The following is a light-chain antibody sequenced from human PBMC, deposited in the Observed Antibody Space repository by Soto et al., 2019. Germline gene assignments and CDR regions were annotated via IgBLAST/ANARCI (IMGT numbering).Light chain of an antibody. J-gene: IGLJ1*01. CDR3: SSYAGSSRLYV. Sequence: QSVLTQPPSASGSPGQSVTISCTGTSSDVGGYNYVSWYQQHPGEAPKLLIYEVNKRPSGVPDRFSGSKSGNTASLTVSGLQAEDEADYYCSSYAGSSRLYVFGIGTKVTVL. CDR1: SSDVGGYNY. CDR2: EVN. V-gene: IGLV2-8*01.